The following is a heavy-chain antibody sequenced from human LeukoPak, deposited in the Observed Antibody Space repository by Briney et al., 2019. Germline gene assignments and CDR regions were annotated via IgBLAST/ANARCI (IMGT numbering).Heavy chain of an antibody. D-gene: IGHD2-21*02. CDR3: AKGLVVTAIRSAFDI. V-gene: IGHV3-9*01. CDR1: GFTFDDYA. Sequence: PGRSLRLSCAASGFTFDDYAMHWVRQAPGKGLEWVSGISWNSGSIGYADSVKGRFTISRDNAKNSLYLQMNSLRAEDTALYYCAKGLVVTAIRSAFDIWGQGTMVTVSS. CDR2: ISWNSGSI. J-gene: IGHJ3*02.